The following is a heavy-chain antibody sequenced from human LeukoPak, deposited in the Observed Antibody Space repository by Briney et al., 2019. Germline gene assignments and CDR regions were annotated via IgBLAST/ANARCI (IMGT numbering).Heavy chain of an antibody. J-gene: IGHJ4*02. CDR3: ARRMGLTHFDS. D-gene: IGHD1-26*01. V-gene: IGHV1-18*01. CDR1: GYTFTSYG. Sequence: ASVKVSCKASGYTFTSYGISWVTQAPGQGLEWMGWISAYSGSTNYAQNLQGRVTMTTDTSTSTAYLELRSLRSDDTAVYFCARRMGLTHFDSWGQGTLVTVSS. CDR2: ISAYSGST.